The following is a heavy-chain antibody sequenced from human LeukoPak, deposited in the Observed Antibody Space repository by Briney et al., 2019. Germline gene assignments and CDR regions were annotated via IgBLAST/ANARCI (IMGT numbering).Heavy chain of an antibody. CDR2: IRGTANTYAT. D-gene: IGHD3-3*01. CDR1: GFTFSDSA. J-gene: IGHJ4*02. V-gene: IGHV3-73*01. Sequence: GGSLRLSCAASGFTFSDSAIHWVRQAAGKGLKWVGRIRGTANTYATAYSASVRGRLTISRDDSKNTAYLRMNSLKSEDTAVYYCSSPAHDFDFWSGYYSYWGQGTLVSVSS. CDR3: SSPAHDFDFWSGYYSY.